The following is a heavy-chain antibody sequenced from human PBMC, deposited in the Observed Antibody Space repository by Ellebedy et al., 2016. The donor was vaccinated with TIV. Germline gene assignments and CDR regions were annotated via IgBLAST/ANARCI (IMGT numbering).Heavy chain of an antibody. CDR2: VSSSGDTT. CDR1: GFTFTNYA. CDR3: TGPIGGTTLEY. Sequence: GESLKISCAASGFTFTNYAMNWVRQAPGKGLEGVSAVSSSGDTTYYADSVKGRFTISRDNAKNTLYLQMNSLRAEDTAVYYCTGPIGGTTLEYWGQGTLVTVSS. D-gene: IGHD3-16*01. J-gene: IGHJ4*02. V-gene: IGHV3-23*01.